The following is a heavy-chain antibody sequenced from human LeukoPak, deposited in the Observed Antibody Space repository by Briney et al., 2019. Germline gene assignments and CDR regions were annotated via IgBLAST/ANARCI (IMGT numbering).Heavy chain of an antibody. CDR2: ISSNGGST. V-gene: IGHV3-64*01. D-gene: IGHD6-19*01. CDR1: GFTFSSYG. CDR3: ARTSGCYDY. J-gene: IGHJ4*02. Sequence: GGSPRLSCAASGFTFSSYGMHWVRQAPGKGLEYVSSISSNGGSTYYASSVKGRFTISRDNSKNTLYLQMGSLRPEDMAVYYCARTSGCYDYWGQGTLVTVSS.